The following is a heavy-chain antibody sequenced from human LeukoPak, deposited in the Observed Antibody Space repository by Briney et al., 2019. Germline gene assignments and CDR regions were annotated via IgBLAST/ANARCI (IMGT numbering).Heavy chain of an antibody. CDR3: ARDRDIVVVPAAHFDY. Sequence: GESLKISCAASGFTFSSYSMNWVRQAPGKGLEWVSSISSSSSYIYYADSVKGRFTISRDNAKNSLYLQMNSLRAEDTAVYYCARDRDIVVVPAAHFDYWGQGTLVTVSS. J-gene: IGHJ4*02. D-gene: IGHD2-2*01. V-gene: IGHV3-21*01. CDR2: ISSSSSYI. CDR1: GFTFSSYS.